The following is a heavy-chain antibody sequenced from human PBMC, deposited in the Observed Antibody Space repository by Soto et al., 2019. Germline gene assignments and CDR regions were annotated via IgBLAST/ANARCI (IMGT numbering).Heavy chain of an antibody. CDR1: AYTFTNYA. Sequence: QVQLVQSGAEVKKPGASVRVSCQTSAYTFTNYAVSWVLQAPRQGLEWMGWSSGDNGNTIYAQKFQGRVTMTTDTSTRKAYMELRSLRSDDTAVYYCATGLLGYCSGGSCYSDSWGQGTLVTFSS. V-gene: IGHV1-18*01. J-gene: IGHJ4*02. CDR2: SSGDNGNT. D-gene: IGHD2-15*01. CDR3: ATGLLGYCSGGSCYSDS.